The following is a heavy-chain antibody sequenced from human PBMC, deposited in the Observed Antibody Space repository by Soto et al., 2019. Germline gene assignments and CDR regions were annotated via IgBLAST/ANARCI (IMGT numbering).Heavy chain of an antibody. Sequence: ASVKVSCKASGYTFTGYYMHWVRQAPGQGLEWMGWINPNSGGTNYAQKFQGWVTMTRDTSISTAYMELSRLRSDDTAVYYCARDAIIAAGTTFDYGGQGTLVTVSS. CDR2: INPNSGGT. J-gene: IGHJ4*02. V-gene: IGHV1-2*04. CDR1: GYTFTGYY. CDR3: ARDAIIAAGTTFDY. D-gene: IGHD6-13*01.